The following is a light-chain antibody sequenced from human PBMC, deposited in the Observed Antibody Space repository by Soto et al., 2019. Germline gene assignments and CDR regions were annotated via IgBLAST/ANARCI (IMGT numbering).Light chain of an antibody. V-gene: IGLV2-14*01. J-gene: IGLJ2*01. CDR1: SSDVGGHNY. Sequence: QSALTQPASVSGSPGQSFTISCTGTSSDVGGHNYVSWYQQHPGTAPKLLIYEVTNRPSGVSNRFSGSKSGNTASLTISGLQAEDEADYYCSSYTSSTTLDVVFGGGTKLTVL. CDR2: EVT. CDR3: SSYTSSTTLDVV.